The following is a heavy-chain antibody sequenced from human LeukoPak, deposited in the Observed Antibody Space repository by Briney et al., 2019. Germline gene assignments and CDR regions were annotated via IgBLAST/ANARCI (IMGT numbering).Heavy chain of an antibody. CDR3: ATAYSSDSGVGYFDY. CDR1: GYTLTELS. Sequence: ASVKVSCKVSGYTLTELSMHWVRQAPGKGLEWMGGFDPEDGETIYAQKFQGRVTMTEDTSTDTAYMELSSLRSEDTAVYYCATAYSSDSGVGYFDYWGQGTLVTVSS. D-gene: IGHD6-19*01. V-gene: IGHV1-24*01. J-gene: IGHJ4*02. CDR2: FDPEDGET.